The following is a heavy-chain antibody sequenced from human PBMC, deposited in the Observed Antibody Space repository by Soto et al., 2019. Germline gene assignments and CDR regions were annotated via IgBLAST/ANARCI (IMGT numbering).Heavy chain of an antibody. Sequence: GGSLRLSCAASGFTFSNYAMNWVRQAPGKGLEWVSAISGSGGSTYYADSVKGRFTISRDNSKNTLYLQMNSLRAEDTVVYYCAKLYDFWSGSSRYFDYWGQGTLVTVSS. V-gene: IGHV3-23*01. CDR2: ISGSGGST. CDR3: AKLYDFWSGSSRYFDY. D-gene: IGHD3-3*01. CDR1: GFTFSNYA. J-gene: IGHJ4*02.